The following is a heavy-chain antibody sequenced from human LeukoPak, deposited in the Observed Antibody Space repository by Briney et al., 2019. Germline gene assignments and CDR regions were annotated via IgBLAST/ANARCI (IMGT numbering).Heavy chain of an antibody. D-gene: IGHD3-16*01. Sequence: PGRSLRLSCAASGFTFSSYWMRWVRHAPGKGLVWVSRINSDGSSTSYADSVKGRFTISRDNAKNTLYLQMNSLRAEDRAVYYCASPKGDWGQGTLVTVSS. V-gene: IGHV3-74*01. CDR3: ASPKGD. J-gene: IGHJ4*02. CDR2: INSDGSST. CDR1: GFTFSSYW.